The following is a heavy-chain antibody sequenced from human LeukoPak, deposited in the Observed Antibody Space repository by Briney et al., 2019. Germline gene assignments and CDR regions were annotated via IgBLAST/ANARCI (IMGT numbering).Heavy chain of an antibody. CDR3: AKDQGDFDY. CDR2: ISSSGSTI. J-gene: IGHJ4*02. CDR1: GFIFSSYE. V-gene: IGHV3-48*03. Sequence: PGGSLRLSCAASGFIFSSYEMNWVRQAPGKGLEWVSYISSSGSTIYYADSVKGRFTISRDNSKNTLYLQMNSLRTEDTAVYYCAKDQGDFDYWGQGTLVTVSS.